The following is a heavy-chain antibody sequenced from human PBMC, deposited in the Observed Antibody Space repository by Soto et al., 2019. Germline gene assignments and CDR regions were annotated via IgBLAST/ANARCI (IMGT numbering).Heavy chain of an antibody. Sequence: HLVQSGPEVKKPGASVTVSCKTSGDTFTNFGLSWVRQAPGQGLEWMGCIATYNSNKNYAQKFQGRLTLTTDSSTSTGYMELKSLEYDATAVYYCARVLRGVVNWFVPWGQRTLVTVAS. CDR1: GDTFTNFG. CDR2: IATYNSNK. CDR3: ARVLRGVVNWFVP. V-gene: IGHV1-18*01. D-gene: IGHD3-10*01. J-gene: IGHJ5*02.